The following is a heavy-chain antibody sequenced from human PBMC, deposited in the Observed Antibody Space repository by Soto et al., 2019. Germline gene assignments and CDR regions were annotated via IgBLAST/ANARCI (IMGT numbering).Heavy chain of an antibody. CDR3: APSVAAGKSFFDY. D-gene: IGHD6-13*01. CDR2: IYHSGAT. Sequence: PSEALSLICSVSGGPLSSGIAYWSWIRQHPGKGLEWIGYIYHSGATYYNPSLKSRVTISVDTSKSQFSLRLSSVTAADTAVYYCAPSVAAGKSFFDYWGLVTFVASSS. J-gene: IGHJ4*02. CDR1: GGPLSSGIAY. V-gene: IGHV4-31*03.